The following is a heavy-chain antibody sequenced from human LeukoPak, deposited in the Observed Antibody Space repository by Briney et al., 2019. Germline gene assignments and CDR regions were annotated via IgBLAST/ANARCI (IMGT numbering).Heavy chain of an antibody. V-gene: IGHV3-23*01. D-gene: IGHD6-6*01. CDR1: GFTFTTYA. CDR3: AKEVAARIY. Sequence: GGSLRLSCGASGFTFTTYAMTWVRQAPGKGLEWVSSITGSGGSTYYGDSVKGRFTISRDNSKNTLYLQMNSLRAEDTAVYYCAKEVAARIYWGQGTLVTVSS. J-gene: IGHJ4*02. CDR2: ITGSGGST.